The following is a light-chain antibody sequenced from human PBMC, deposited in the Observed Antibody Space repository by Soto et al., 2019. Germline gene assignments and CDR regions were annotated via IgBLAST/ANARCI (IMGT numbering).Light chain of an antibody. V-gene: IGKV3-15*01. CDR2: GAS. J-gene: IGKJ1*01. Sequence: EFLLTKYPAHLSVAPAERATLSCMASQSDSSNLAWYQQKPGQAPRLLIYGASTRATGIPARVSGSGSGTDFALIISSLQSEECAVYNCQQYSNSPWTFGQGTKVDIK. CDR1: QSDSSN. CDR3: QQYSNSPWT.